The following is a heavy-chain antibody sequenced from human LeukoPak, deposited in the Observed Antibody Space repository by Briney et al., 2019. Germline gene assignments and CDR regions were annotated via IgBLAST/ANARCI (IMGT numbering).Heavy chain of an antibody. Sequence: PGGSLRLSCAASGFTFSTYGMSWVRQAPGKGLEWVSGISGSGGSTYYADSVKGRFTISRDNSKNTLYLQMNSLRAEDTAVYYCARDGYDILTGYAGDYWGQGTLVTVSS. CDR3: ARDGYDILTGYAGDY. D-gene: IGHD3-9*01. CDR2: ISGSGGST. V-gene: IGHV3-23*01. J-gene: IGHJ4*02. CDR1: GFTFSTYG.